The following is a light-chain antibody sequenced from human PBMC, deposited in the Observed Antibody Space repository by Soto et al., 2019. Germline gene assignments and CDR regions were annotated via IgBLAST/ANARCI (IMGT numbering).Light chain of an antibody. J-gene: IGKJ4*01. V-gene: IGKV1-5*03. CDR1: KSISSW. CDR3: QQYNSYPLT. Sequence: DIQMTQSPSTLSASVGDRVTITCRASKSISSWLAWYQQKPGKAPNLLIYKASSLESGGPSRFSGSVSGTEFTLTISSLQPDDFATYYCQQYNSYPLTFGGGTKLEIK. CDR2: KAS.